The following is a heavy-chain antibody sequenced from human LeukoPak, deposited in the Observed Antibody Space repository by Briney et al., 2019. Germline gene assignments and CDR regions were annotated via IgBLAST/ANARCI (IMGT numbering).Heavy chain of an antibody. CDR2: ISSSSDYI. CDR3: ARGRIQLWENWFDP. D-gene: IGHD5-18*01. J-gene: IGHJ5*02. CDR1: GFTFSSYN. Sequence: GGSLRLSCAASGFTFSSYNMNWVRQAPGKGLEWVPSISSSSDYIYYADSVKGRFTISRDNAKNSLYLQMNSLRAEDTAVYYCARGRIQLWENWFDPWGQGTLVTVSS. V-gene: IGHV3-21*01.